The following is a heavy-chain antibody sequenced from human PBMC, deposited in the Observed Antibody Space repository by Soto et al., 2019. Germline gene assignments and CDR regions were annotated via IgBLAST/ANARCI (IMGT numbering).Heavy chain of an antibody. J-gene: IGHJ6*02. CDR3: ARHRLYSSSSGPFGMDV. Sequence: SETLSLTCTVTGDSINSRSYYWGWIRQPPGKGLEWIGSIYYSGRTYNDPSLRSRVSMSIDTSKDQFSLKLSSVTAADTAVYYCARHRLYSSSSGPFGMDVWGPGTTVTVSS. V-gene: IGHV4-39*01. CDR1: GDSINSRSYY. D-gene: IGHD6-6*01. CDR2: IYYSGRT.